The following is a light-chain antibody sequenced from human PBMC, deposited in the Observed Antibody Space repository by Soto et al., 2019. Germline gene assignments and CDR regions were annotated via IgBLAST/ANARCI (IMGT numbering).Light chain of an antibody. CDR2: DVS. V-gene: IGLV2-11*01. CDR1: SSDVGGYNY. CDR3: CSYEGRRYV. Sequence: QSARTQPRSVSGSPGQSVTISCTGTSSDVGGYNYVSWYQQHPGKAPKLMIYDVSKRPSGVPDRFSGSKSGNTASLTISGLQAEDEADYYCCSYEGRRYVFGAGTKLTVL. J-gene: IGLJ1*01.